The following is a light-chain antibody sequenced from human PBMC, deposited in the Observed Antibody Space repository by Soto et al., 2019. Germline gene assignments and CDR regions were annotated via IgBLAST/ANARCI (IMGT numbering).Light chain of an antibody. V-gene: IGKV3-15*01. Sequence: EIVMTQSPATLSVSPGKRATLSCRASRFINNNLAWYQQKPGQPPRLLIYGASTRATGSPARFSGSGSGTEFTLTISSLQSEDFAVYYCQHYHDWPPRVTFGGGTKVETK. CDR3: QHYHDWPPRVT. CDR2: GAS. J-gene: IGKJ4*01. CDR1: RFINNN.